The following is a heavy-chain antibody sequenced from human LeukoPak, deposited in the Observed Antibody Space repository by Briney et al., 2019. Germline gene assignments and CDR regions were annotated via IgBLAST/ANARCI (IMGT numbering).Heavy chain of an antibody. CDR3: ARESVVVVAARTYYFDY. CDR1: GGSISSYY. Sequence: SETLSLTCTVSGGSISSYYWSWIRQPAGKGLEWIGRIYTSGSTNYNPSLKSRVTMSVDTSKNQFSLKLSSVTAADTAVYYCARESVVVVAARTYYFDYWGQGTLVTVSS. J-gene: IGHJ4*02. D-gene: IGHD2-15*01. CDR2: IYTSGST. V-gene: IGHV4-4*07.